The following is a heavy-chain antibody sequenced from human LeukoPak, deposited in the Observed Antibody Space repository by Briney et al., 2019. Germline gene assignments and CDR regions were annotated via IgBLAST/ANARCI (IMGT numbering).Heavy chain of an antibody. CDR2: ISYDGSNK. CDR3: ARDLTRSSSGN. CDR1: GFTFSSYA. V-gene: IGHV3-30-3*01. D-gene: IGHD6-19*01. J-gene: IGHJ4*02. Sequence: PGRSLRLSCAASGFTFSSYAMHWVRQAPGKGLEWVAVISYDGSNKYYADSVKGRFTISRDNSKNTLYLQMNSLRAEDTAVYYCARDLTRSSSGNWGQGTLVTVSS.